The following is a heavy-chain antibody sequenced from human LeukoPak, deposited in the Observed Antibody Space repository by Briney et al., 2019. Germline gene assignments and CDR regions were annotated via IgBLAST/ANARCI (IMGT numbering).Heavy chain of an antibody. CDR3: AKLNGDWAFDY. CDR2: IYYSGST. J-gene: IGHJ4*02. V-gene: IGHV4-59*08. D-gene: IGHD4-17*01. Sequence: SETLSLTCTVSGGSISSYYWSWIRQPPGKGLEWIGYIYYSGSTNYNPSLKSRVTISVDTSKNQFSLKLSSVTAADTAVYYCAKLNGDWAFDYWGQGTLVTVSS. CDR1: GGSISSYY.